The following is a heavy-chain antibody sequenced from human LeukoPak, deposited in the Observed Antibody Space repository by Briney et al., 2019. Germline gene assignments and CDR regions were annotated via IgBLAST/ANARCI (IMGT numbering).Heavy chain of an antibody. D-gene: IGHD5-12*01. CDR2: VNPSGGST. J-gene: IGHJ4*02. Sequence: PGASVKVSCTASGFTFTSYYMHWVRQAPGQGLEWMGIVNPSGGSTTYAQKFQGRVTMTRDTSTSTVYMELSSLRSEDTAVYYCARAHTGYDYLFLNWGPGTLVTVSS. V-gene: IGHV1-46*01. CDR1: GFTFTSYY. CDR3: ARAHTGYDYLFLN.